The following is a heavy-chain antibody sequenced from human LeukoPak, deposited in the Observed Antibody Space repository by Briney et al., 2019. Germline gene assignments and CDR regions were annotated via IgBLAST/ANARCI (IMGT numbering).Heavy chain of an antibody. J-gene: IGHJ6*02. CDR1: GFTFSSYS. CDR3: ARDTCSSTSCYGYYYYGMDV. V-gene: IGHV3-21*01. Sequence: GGSLRLSCAASGFTFSSYSMNWVRQAPGKGLEWVSSISSSSSYIYYADSVKGRFAISRDNAKNSLYLQMNSLRAEDTAVYYCARDTCSSTSCYGYYYYGMDVWGQGTTVTVSS. CDR2: ISSSSSYI. D-gene: IGHD2-2*01.